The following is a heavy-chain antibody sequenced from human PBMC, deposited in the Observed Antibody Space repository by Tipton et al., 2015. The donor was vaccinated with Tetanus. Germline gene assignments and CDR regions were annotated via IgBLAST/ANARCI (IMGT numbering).Heavy chain of an antibody. J-gene: IGHJ4*02. D-gene: IGHD1-26*01. CDR2: IYSGGST. CDR1: GFTFSDYW. V-gene: IGHV3-53*01. Sequence: SLRLSCAASGFTFSDYWMHWVRQAPGKGLEWVSVIYSGGSTYYADSVKGRFTISRDNSKNTLYLQMNSLRAEDTAVYYCARDGSGFGGSYDYWGQGTLVTVSS. CDR3: ARDGSGFGGSYDY.